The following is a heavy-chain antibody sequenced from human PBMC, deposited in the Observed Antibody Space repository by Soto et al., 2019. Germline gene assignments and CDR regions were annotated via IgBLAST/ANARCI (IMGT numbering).Heavy chain of an antibody. Sequence: GGSLRLSCAASGFTFSSYAMSWVRQAPGKGLEWVSAISGSGGSTYYADSVKGRFTISRDNSKNTLYLQMNSLRAEDTAVYYCAKDPGAGDLWSRTAFDIWGQGTMVTVSS. CDR2: ISGSGGST. J-gene: IGHJ3*02. V-gene: IGHV3-23*01. D-gene: IGHD7-27*01. CDR3: AKDPGAGDLWSRTAFDI. CDR1: GFTFSSYA.